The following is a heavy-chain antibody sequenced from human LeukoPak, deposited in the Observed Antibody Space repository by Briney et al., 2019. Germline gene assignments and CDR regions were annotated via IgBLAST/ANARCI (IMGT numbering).Heavy chain of an antibody. Sequence: GGSLRLSCAASGFTFSSYAMSWVRQAPGKRLEWVSAISGSGGSTYYADSVKGRFTISRDNSKNTLYLQMNSLRAEDTAVYYCAKRLGTTVGLYYYGMDVWGQGTTVTVSS. CDR1: GFTFSSYA. D-gene: IGHD4-17*01. J-gene: IGHJ6*02. CDR3: AKRLGTTVGLYYYGMDV. V-gene: IGHV3-23*01. CDR2: ISGSGGST.